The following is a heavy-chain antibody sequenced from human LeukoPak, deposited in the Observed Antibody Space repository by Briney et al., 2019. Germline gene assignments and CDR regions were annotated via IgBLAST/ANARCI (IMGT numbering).Heavy chain of an antibody. J-gene: IGHJ4*02. Sequence: HPGGPLGLSCAASGFTFSTYGMPGFRQAPAKGRDGVAVISYDGSNKYYADSVKGRFTISRDNSKNTLYLQMNSLRAEDTAVYYCAKDRLAAAGTLDYWGQGTLVTVSS. CDR1: GFTFSTYG. CDR2: ISYDGSNK. CDR3: AKDRLAAAGTLDY. D-gene: IGHD6-13*01. V-gene: IGHV3-30*18.